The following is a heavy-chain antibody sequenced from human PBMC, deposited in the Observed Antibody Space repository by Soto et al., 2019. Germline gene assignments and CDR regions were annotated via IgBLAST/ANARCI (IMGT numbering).Heavy chain of an antibody. CDR2: IKSKTDGGTT. CDR1: GFTFSNAW. D-gene: IGHD1-26*01. J-gene: IGHJ3*02. Sequence: GGSLRLSCAASGFTFSNAWMSWVRQAPGKGLEWVGRIKSKTDGGTTDYAAPVKGRFTISRDDSKNTLYLQMNSLKTEDTAVYYCTTTAWELAAFDIWGQGTMVTVSS. CDR3: TTTAWELAAFDI. V-gene: IGHV3-15*01.